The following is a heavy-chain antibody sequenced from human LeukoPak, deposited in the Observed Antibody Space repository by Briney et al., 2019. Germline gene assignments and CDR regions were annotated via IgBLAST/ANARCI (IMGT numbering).Heavy chain of an antibody. Sequence: PSETLSLTCTVSGSSVSSYYWSWIRQPAGKGLEWIGSIYYSGSTYYNPSLKSRVTISVDTSKNQFSLKLASVTAADTAIYYCAKGAGGFSYYNWFDPWGQGTLVTVSS. D-gene: IGHD5-18*01. CDR1: GSSVSSYY. J-gene: IGHJ5*02. CDR3: AKGAGGFSYYNWFDP. CDR2: IYYSGST. V-gene: IGHV4-4*07.